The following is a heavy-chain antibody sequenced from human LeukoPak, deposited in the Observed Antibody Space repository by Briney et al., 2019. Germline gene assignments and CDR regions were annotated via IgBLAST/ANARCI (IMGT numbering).Heavy chain of an antibody. CDR3: ARVLVGTTVTTLPPGWFDP. CDR2: INHSGST. J-gene: IGHJ5*02. D-gene: IGHD4-17*01. V-gene: IGHV4-34*01. Sequence: SETLSLTCAVYGGSFSGYYWSWIRQPPGKGLEWIGEINHSGSTNYNPSLESRVTISVDTSKNQFSLKLSSVTAADTAVYYCARVLVGTTVTTLPPGWFDPWGQGTLVTVSS. CDR1: GGSFSGYY.